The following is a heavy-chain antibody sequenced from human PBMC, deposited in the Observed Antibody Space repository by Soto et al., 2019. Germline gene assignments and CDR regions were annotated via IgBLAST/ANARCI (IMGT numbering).Heavy chain of an antibody. D-gene: IGHD6-13*01. Sequence: PGGSLRLSCGASGFIFSSYSMHWVHQAPGKGLEWVTAISYDGTGRYYADSVKGRFTISRDNSKNTVYLQMNSLRAEDTAVYYCARLRGSSNWETPSWGQGTLVTLSS. CDR1: GFIFSSYS. CDR3: ARLRGSSNWETPS. CDR2: ISYDGTGR. J-gene: IGHJ4*02. V-gene: IGHV3-30*03.